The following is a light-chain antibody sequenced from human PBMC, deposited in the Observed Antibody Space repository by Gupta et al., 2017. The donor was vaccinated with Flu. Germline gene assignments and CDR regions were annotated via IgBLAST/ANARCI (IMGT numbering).Light chain of an antibody. CDR1: SSNVGSSS. J-gene: IGLJ2*01. Sequence: TIAPAGSSSNVGSSSVDSYQNHPVAAPRLLIYGDNQRRTGDPVRFSDSNCGTSASLSISGLQWADGADYYSATVHNTLICEVFGGGTKLTVL. CDR3: ATVHNTLICEV. CDR2: GDN. V-gene: IGLV1-44*01.